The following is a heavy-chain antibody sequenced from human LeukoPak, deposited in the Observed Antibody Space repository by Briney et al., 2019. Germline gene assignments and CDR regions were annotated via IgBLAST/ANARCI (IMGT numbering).Heavy chain of an antibody. CDR3: SRARDIFWRGIAAAGEIDY. J-gene: IGHJ4*02. CDR1: GGSISSSTW. D-gene: IGHD6-13*01. Sequence: SETLSPTCAVSGGSISSSTWWSWVRQPPGKGLEWIGEIYHSGSTNYNPSLKSRVTISVDKSKNQFSLKLSSVTAADTAVYYCSRARDIFWRGIAAAGEIDYWGQGTLVTVSS. V-gene: IGHV4-4*02. CDR2: IYHSGST.